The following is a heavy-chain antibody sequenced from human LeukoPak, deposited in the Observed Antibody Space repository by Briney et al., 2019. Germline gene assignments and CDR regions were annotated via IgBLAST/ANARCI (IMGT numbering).Heavy chain of an antibody. V-gene: IGHV4-61*02. D-gene: IGHD2-15*01. CDR2: IYTSGST. Sequence: PSETLSLTCTVSGGSISSGSYYWSWIRQPAGKGLEWIGRIYTSGSTNYNPSLKSRVTISVDTSKNQFSLKLSSVTAADTAVYYCARDIVVVVAATELYYYYYMDVWAKGPRSPSP. CDR1: GGSISSGSYY. J-gene: IGHJ6*03. CDR3: ARDIVVVVAATELYYYYYMDV.